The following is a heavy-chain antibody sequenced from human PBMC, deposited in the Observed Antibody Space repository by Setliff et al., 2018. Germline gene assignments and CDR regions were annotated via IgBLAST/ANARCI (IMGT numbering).Heavy chain of an antibody. CDR2: INHSGST. CDR1: GGTFSYYY. J-gene: IGHJ4*02. Sequence: SETLSLTCAASGGTFSYYYWTWIRQPPGKGLEWIGEINHSGSTSYNPSLESRVTISIDTSKNQFSLNLRYVTAADTGLNYCARGRNIKLRLLDSWGQGKLVTVSS. V-gene: IGHV4-34*01. CDR3: ARGRNIKLRLLDS. D-gene: IGHD1-20*01.